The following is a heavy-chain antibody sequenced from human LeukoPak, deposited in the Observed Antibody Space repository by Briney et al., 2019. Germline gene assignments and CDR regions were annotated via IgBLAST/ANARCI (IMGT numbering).Heavy chain of an antibody. CDR3: ARGPHALEMATTYADY. CDR2: IRSKAYGGTT. V-gene: IGHV3-49*03. D-gene: IGHD5-24*01. Sequence: PGRSLSLSCTASGFTFGDYAMSWFRQAPGKGLEWVGFIRSKAYGGTTEYAASVKGRFTISRDDSKSIAYLQMNSLRAEDTAVYYCARGPHALEMATTYADYWGQGTLVTVSS. CDR1: GFTFGDYA. J-gene: IGHJ4*02.